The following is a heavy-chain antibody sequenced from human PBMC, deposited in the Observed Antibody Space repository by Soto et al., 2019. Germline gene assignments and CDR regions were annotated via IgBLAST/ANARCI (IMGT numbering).Heavy chain of an antibody. D-gene: IGHD3-3*01. CDR2: IIPIFGTA. Sequence: QVQLVQSGAEVKKPGSSVKVSCKASGGTFSSYAISWVRQAPGQGLEWMGGIIPIFGTANYAQKFQGRVTITADESTSTAYMALSSLRSEDTAVYYCARFDGSPFGVVINYWDYGMDVWGQGTTVTVSS. J-gene: IGHJ6*02. CDR1: GGTFSSYA. CDR3: ARFDGSPFGVVINYWDYGMDV. V-gene: IGHV1-69*01.